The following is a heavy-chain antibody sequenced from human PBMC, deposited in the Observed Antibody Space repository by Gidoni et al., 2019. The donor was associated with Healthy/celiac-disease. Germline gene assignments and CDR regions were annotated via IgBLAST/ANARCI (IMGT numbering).Heavy chain of an antibody. D-gene: IGHD6-25*01. V-gene: IGHV3-23*01. J-gene: IGHJ4*02. CDR3: AKDRGIATAGYYFDY. CDR1: GFTFISYA. Sequence: EVQLLESGGGLVQPGGALRLSCAASGFTFISYAMSWGRQAPGKGLEWFSAISGSGGSKYYADSVKGRFTISRDNSKNTLYLQMNSLRAEDTAVYYCAKDRGIATAGYYFDYWGQGTLVTVSS. CDR2: ISGSGGSK.